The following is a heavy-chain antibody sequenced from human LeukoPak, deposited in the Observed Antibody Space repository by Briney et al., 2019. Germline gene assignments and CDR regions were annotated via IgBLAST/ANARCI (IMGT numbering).Heavy chain of an antibody. CDR3: ARDSKKGRQWLVHRNNWFDP. CDR2: INPNSGGT. CDR1: GYTFTSYA. D-gene: IGHD6-19*01. V-gene: IGHV1-2*02. Sequence: GASVKVSCKASGYTFTSYAVNWVRQAPGQGLEWMGWINPNSGGTNYAQKFQGRVTMTRDTSISTAYMELSRLRSDDTAVYYCARDSKKGRQWLVHRNNWFDPWGQGTLVTVSS. J-gene: IGHJ5*02.